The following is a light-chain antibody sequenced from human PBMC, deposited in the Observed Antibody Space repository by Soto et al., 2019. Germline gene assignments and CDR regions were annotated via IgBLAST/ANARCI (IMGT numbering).Light chain of an antibody. V-gene: IGKV1-5*01. J-gene: IGKJ1*01. CDR2: DAS. Sequence: DIEMTQSPSTLSASVGDRVAITCRASQSFNNWLAWYQLKPGKAPKLLIYDASTLESGLPSRFSGSGSGTAFTLTISSLQHDDFATYYCQQYTSYSPTFGQGTKVEIK. CDR1: QSFNNW. CDR3: QQYTSYSPT.